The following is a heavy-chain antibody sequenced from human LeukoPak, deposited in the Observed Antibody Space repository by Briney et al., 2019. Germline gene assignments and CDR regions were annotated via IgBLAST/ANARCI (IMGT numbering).Heavy chain of an antibody. V-gene: IGHV1-2*02. CDR1: GYTFTSYD. J-gene: IGHJ4*02. CDR3: AREGTPEGYFDY. CDR2: INPNSGGT. Sequence: GASVKVSCKASGYTFTSYDINWVRQATGQGLEGMGWINPNSGGTNYAQKFQGRVTMTRDTSISTAYMELSRLRSDDTAVYYCAREGTPEGYFDYWGQGTLVTVSS. D-gene: IGHD1-14*01.